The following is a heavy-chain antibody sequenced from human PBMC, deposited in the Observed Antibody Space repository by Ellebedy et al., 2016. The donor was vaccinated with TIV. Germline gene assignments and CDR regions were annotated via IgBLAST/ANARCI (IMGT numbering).Heavy chain of an antibody. CDR2: ISSSSSTI. CDR3: AKSLFGSAVDAFDI. CDR1: GFTFSSYS. V-gene: IGHV3-48*01. J-gene: IGHJ3*02. Sequence: GESLKISXAASGFTFSSYSMNWVRQAPGKGLEWVSYISSSSSTIYYADSVKGRFTISRDNSKNTLYLQMNSLRAEDTAVYYCAKSLFGSAVDAFDIWGQGTMVTVSS. D-gene: IGHD2-2*01.